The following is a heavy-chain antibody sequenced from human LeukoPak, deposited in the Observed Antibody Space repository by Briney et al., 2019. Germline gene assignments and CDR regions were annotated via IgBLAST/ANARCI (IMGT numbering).Heavy chain of an antibody. CDR3: AKSSLGYCSGGSCYFDY. D-gene: IGHD2-15*01. Sequence: GGSLRLSCAASGFTFSSYGMHGVRQAPGKGLEWVAVISYDGSNKYYADSVKGRFTISRDNSKNTLYLQMNSLRAEDTAVYYCAKSSLGYCSGGSCYFDYWGQGTLVTVSS. CDR2: ISYDGSNK. CDR1: GFTFSSYG. V-gene: IGHV3-30*18. J-gene: IGHJ4*02.